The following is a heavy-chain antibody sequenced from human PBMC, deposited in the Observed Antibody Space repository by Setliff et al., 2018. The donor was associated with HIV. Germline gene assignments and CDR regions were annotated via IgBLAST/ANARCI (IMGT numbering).Heavy chain of an antibody. CDR3: ARRGVMITFGGVYFNY. D-gene: IGHD3-16*01. CDR2: INWNGGST. J-gene: IGHJ4*02. Sequence: GGSLRLSCAASGFTFHDYDMTWVRQVPGKGLEWVSGINWNGGSTDYADSVKGRFTISRDNAKNSLYLQMNSLRAEDTVVYYCARRGVMITFGGVYFNYWGQGTLVTVSS. CDR1: GFTFHDYD. V-gene: IGHV3-20*04.